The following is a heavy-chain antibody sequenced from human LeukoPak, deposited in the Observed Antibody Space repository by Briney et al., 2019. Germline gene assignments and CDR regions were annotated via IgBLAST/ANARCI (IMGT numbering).Heavy chain of an antibody. CDR3: ARLYYGSVPLSMDV. D-gene: IGHD3-10*01. CDR2: IYYSGST. CDR1: GGSISSYY. J-gene: IGHJ6*02. Sequence: SETLSLTCTVSGGSISSYYWSWIRQPPGKGLEWIGYIYYSGSTNYNPSLKSRVTISVDTSKNQFSLKLSPVTAADTAVYYCARLYYGSVPLSMDVWGQGTTVTVSS. V-gene: IGHV4-59*08.